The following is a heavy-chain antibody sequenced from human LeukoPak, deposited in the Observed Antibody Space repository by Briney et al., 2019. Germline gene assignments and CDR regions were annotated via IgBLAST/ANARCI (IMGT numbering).Heavy chain of an antibody. CDR2: IYYSGST. CDR1: GGSISSYY. V-gene: IGHV4-59*01. J-gene: IGHJ3*02. Sequence: SETLSLTCTVSGGSISSYYWSWIRQPPGKGLGWIGYIYYSGSTNYNPSLKSRVTISVDTSKNQFSLKLSSVTAADTAVYYCARDSTYFRAFDIWGQGTMVTVSS. D-gene: IGHD3-9*01. CDR3: ARDSTYFRAFDI.